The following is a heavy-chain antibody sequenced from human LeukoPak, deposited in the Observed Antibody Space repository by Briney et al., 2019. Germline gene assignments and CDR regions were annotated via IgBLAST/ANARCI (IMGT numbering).Heavy chain of an antibody. CDR3: TTTMIVVVEYFDY. V-gene: IGHV3-15*01. Sequence: GGSLRLSCAASGFTFSNAWMSWVRQAPGKGLEWVGRIKSKTDGGTTDYAAPVKGRFTISRDDSKNTLYLQMNSLKTEDTAVYYCTTTMIVVVEYFDYWGQGTVVTVSS. CDR2: IKSKTDGGTT. D-gene: IGHD3-22*01. CDR1: GFTFSNAW. J-gene: IGHJ4*02.